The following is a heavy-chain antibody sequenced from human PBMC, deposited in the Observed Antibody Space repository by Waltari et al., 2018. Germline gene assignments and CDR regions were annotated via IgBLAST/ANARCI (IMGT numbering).Heavy chain of an antibody. CDR3: ATVVTVTTPHDAFDI. D-gene: IGHD4-17*01. CDR2: LEPEEGET. J-gene: IGHJ3*02. V-gene: IGHV1-24*01. CDR1: GYTLTELS. Sequence: QVQLVQSGAEVKKPGASVKVSCKVSGYTLTELSMHWVRQAPGKGLEWMGGLEPEEGETIYAQKFQGRVTMTEDTSTDTAYMERSSRRSEDTAGYYCATVVTVTTPHDAFDIWGKGTMVTVSS.